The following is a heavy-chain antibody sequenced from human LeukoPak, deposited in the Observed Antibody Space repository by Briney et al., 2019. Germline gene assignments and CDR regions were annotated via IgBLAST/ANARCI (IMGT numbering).Heavy chain of an antibody. J-gene: IGHJ6*03. Sequence: PSETLSPTCTVSGGSISSSSYYWGWIRQPPGKGLEWIGSIYYSGSTYYNPSLKSRVTISVDTSKNQFSLKLSSVTAADTAVYYCARHIYDSYYYYMDVWGKGTTVTISS. D-gene: IGHD3-16*01. CDR1: GGSISSSSYY. V-gene: IGHV4-39*07. CDR2: IYYSGST. CDR3: ARHIYDSYYYYMDV.